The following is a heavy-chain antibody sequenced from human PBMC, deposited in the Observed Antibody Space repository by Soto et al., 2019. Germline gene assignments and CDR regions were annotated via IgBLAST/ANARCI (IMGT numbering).Heavy chain of an antibody. V-gene: IGHV4-34*01. CDR3: ARETGSYLPRGNWFDP. D-gene: IGHD1-26*01. CDR1: GGSFSGYY. CDR2: INHSGST. J-gene: IGHJ5*02. Sequence: PSETLSLTCAVYGGSFSGYYWSWIRQPPGKGLEWIGEINHSGSTNYNPSLKSRDTISVDTSKNQFSLKLSSVTAADTAVYYCARETGSYLPRGNWFDPWGQGTLVTVSS.